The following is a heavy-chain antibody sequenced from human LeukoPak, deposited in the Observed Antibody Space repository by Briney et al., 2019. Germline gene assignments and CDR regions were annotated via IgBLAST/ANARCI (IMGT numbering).Heavy chain of an antibody. CDR3: AKDQSRDYFRGADY. V-gene: IGHV3-30-3*01. CDR2: ISYDGSNK. D-gene: IGHD2/OR15-2a*01. Sequence: PGGSLRLSCAASGFTFSSYAMHWVRQAPGKGLEWVAVISYDGSNKYYADSVKGRFTISRDNSKNTLYLQMNSLRAEDTAVYYCAKDQSRDYFRGADYWGQGTLVTVSS. J-gene: IGHJ4*02. CDR1: GFTFSSYA.